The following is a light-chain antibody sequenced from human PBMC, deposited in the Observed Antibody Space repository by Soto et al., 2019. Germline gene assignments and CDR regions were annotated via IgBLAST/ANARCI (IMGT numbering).Light chain of an antibody. CDR2: DAS. V-gene: IGKV1-33*01. J-gene: IGKJ1*01. CDR3: QHYDNLPPT. Sequence: DIQMTQSPSSLSASVGDRVTITCQASQDISNYLNWYQQKPGKAPKLLIYDASNLETGVPSRFSGSGSCTDFTFTISSLQPEDIATYYCQHYDNLPPTFGQGTKVEIK. CDR1: QDISNY.